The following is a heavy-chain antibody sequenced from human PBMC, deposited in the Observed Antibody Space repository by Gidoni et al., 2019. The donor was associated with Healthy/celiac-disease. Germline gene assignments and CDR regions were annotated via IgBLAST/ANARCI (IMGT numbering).Heavy chain of an antibody. CDR2: IRGSGGST. CDR3: AKDHGVLRFLEWLLLGPFDY. D-gene: IGHD3-3*01. Sequence: EVQLLESGGGLVQPGGSLRLSCAASGFTFSSYAMRWVRPAPGKGLEWVSAIRGSGGSTYYADSVKGRFTISRDNSKNTLYLQMNSLRAEDTAVYYCAKDHGVLRFLEWLLLGPFDYWGQGTLVTVSS. J-gene: IGHJ4*02. V-gene: IGHV3-23*01. CDR1: GFTFSSYA.